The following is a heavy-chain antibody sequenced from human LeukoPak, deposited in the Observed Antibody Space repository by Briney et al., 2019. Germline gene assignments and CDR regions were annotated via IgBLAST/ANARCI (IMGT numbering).Heavy chain of an antibody. V-gene: IGHV3-9*01. CDR2: ISWNSGSI. D-gene: IGHD4-17*01. CDR3: TKGLGRRNGDFYFDY. CDR1: GFRFYDYA. J-gene: IGHJ4*02. Sequence: GGALRLSCAASGFRFYDYAMHWVRQAPGKGLEWISGISWNSGSIGYADSVKGRFTISRDNAKNSLYLQMNSLRAEDTALYYCTKGLGRRNGDFYFDYWGQGTQVTVSS.